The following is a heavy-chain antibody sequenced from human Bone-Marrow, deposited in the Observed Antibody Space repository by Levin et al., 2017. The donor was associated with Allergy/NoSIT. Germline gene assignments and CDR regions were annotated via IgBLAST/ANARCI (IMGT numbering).Heavy chain of an antibody. CDR1: GFSLSDYE. CDR2: ISQSGRST. CDR3: ARLSTRGFYP. V-gene: IGHV3-21*06. J-gene: IGHJ5*02. D-gene: IGHD3-10*01. Sequence: GGSLRLSCVVSGFSLSDYEVHWVRQAPGKGLEWVSSISQSGRSTYYAGSVRGRFSTSKNDAENSVYLQMDGLRGEDMVFYYCARLSTRGFYPWGPGTLVTVSS.